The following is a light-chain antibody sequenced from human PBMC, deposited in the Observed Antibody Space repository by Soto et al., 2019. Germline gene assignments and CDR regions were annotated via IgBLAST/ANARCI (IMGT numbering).Light chain of an antibody. Sequence: EIVMTQSPATLSVSPGERATLSCRASQSVSSNLAWYQQKPGQAPRLLIYGASTRATGIPAWFSGSGSGTEFTLTISSLQSEDLAVYYCQHYNNWSPWTFGQGTKVEIK. CDR2: GAS. CDR3: QHYNNWSPWT. V-gene: IGKV3-15*01. J-gene: IGKJ1*01. CDR1: QSVSSN.